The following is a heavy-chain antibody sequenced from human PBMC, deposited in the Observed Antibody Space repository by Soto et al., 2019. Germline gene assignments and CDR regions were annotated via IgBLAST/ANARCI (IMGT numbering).Heavy chain of an antibody. J-gene: IGHJ5*02. V-gene: IGHV2-26*01. CDR3: ARIPGPYDFWSGYYYNWFDP. CDR1: GFSLSNARMG. D-gene: IGHD3-3*01. CDR2: IFSNDEK. Sequence: GSGPTLVNPTETLTLTCTVSGFSLSNARMGVSWIRQLPGKALEWLAHIFSNDEKSYSTSLKSRLTISKDTSKSQVVLTMTNMDPVDTATYYCARIPGPYDFWSGYYYNWFDPWGQGTLVTVSS.